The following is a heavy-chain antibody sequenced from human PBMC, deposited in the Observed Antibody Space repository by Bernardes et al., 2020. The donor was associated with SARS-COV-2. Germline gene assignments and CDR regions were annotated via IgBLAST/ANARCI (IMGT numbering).Heavy chain of an antibody. CDR2: IYDTGSA. Sequence: SETLSLTCTVSGGSISNYFWSWIRQPPGKGLEWIGHIYDTGSATYNPSLKSRVIISVDTSKNQFSLRLSSVTAADTAVYYCARGGPYGDNSYDYWGQGTLVTGSS. CDR3: ARGGPYGDNSYDY. D-gene: IGHD4-17*01. V-gene: IGHV4-59*13. J-gene: IGHJ4*02. CDR1: GGSISNYF.